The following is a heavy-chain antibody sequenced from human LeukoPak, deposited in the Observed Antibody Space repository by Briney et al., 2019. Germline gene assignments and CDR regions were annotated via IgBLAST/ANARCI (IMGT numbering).Heavy chain of an antibody. CDR2: ISGSGGST. J-gene: IGHJ4*02. CDR1: GFTFSSYA. CDR3: AKVLGYCSGGSCSFDY. V-gene: IGHV3-23*01. D-gene: IGHD2-15*01. Sequence: GGSLRLSCAASGFTFSSYAMSWVRQAPGKGLEWVSAISGSGGSTYYADSVKGRFTISRDNSKNTLYLQMNSLRAEDTAVYYCAKVLGYCSGGSCSFDYWGQGTLVTVSS.